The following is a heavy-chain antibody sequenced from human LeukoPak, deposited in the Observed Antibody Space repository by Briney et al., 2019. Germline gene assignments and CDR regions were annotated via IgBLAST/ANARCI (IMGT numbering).Heavy chain of an antibody. J-gene: IGHJ4*02. D-gene: IGHD4-11*01. CDR2: INSDGTST. CDR1: GFTFMTYW. Sequence: PGGSLRLSCAASGFTFMTYWMHWVRRAPGKGLVWVSRINSDGTSTTYADSVKGRFTISRDNAKNTLYLQMNTLRADDSAMYYCARDTGYSNYDYWGQGTLVTVSS. V-gene: IGHV3-74*01. CDR3: ARDTGYSNYDY.